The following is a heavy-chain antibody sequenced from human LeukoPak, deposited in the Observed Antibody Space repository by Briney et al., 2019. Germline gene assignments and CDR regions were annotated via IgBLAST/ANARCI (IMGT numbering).Heavy chain of an antibody. CDR1: GFTFRNYA. CDR2: ISDSGGNT. J-gene: IGHJ4*02. V-gene: IGHV3-23*01. D-gene: IGHD3-3*01. Sequence: GGSLRLSCAASGFTFRNYAMSWVRQAPGKGLEWVSAISDSGGNTYYADSVKGRFTISRDNSKNTLYLQMNSLRAEDTAVYYCARGTGLRFLDRPAPRRSGLCYFDYWGQGTLVTVSS. CDR3: ARGTGLRFLDRPAPRRSGLCYFDY.